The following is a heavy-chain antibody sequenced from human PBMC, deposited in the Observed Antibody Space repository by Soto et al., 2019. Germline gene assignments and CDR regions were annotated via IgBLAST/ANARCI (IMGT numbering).Heavy chain of an antibody. CDR2: ISYDGSNK. D-gene: IGHD3-10*01. Sequence: GGSLRLSCAASGFTFSSYGMHWVRQAPGKGLEWVAVISYDGSNKYYADSVKGRFTISRDNSKNTLYLQMNSLRAEDTAVYYCAKSGTMVRGVTHRVDYYYYGMDVWGQGTTVTVSS. J-gene: IGHJ6*01. V-gene: IGHV3-30*18. CDR1: GFTFSSYG. CDR3: AKSGTMVRGVTHRVDYYYYGMDV.